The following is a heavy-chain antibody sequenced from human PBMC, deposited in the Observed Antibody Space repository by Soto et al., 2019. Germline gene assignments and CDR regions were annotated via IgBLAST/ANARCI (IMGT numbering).Heavy chain of an antibody. CDR1: GGSISSGDYY. CDR2: IYYSGST. Sequence: SETLSLTCTVSGGSISSGDYYWIWIRHPPGKGLEWIGYIYYSGSTYYNPSLKSRVTISVDTSKNQFSLKLSSVTAADTAVYYCARGSRGNYYYGMDVWGQGTTVTVSS. J-gene: IGHJ6*02. D-gene: IGHD3-10*01. CDR3: ARGSRGNYYYGMDV. V-gene: IGHV4-30-4*01.